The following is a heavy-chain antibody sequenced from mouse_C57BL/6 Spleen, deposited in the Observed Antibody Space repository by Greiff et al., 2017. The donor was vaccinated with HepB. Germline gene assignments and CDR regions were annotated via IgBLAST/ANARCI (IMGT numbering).Heavy chain of an antibody. J-gene: IGHJ2*01. V-gene: IGHV1-74*01. CDR2: IHPSDSDT. D-gene: IGHD2-1*01. Sequence: QVQLQQPGAELVKPGASVKVSCKASGYTFTSYWMHWVKQRPGQGLEWIGRIHPSDSDTNYNQKFKGKATLTVAKSSSTAYMQLSSLTSEDAAVYYCAITRVYYGNYEGVDYWGQGTTLTVSS. CDR1: GYTFTSYW. CDR3: AITRVYYGNYEGVDY.